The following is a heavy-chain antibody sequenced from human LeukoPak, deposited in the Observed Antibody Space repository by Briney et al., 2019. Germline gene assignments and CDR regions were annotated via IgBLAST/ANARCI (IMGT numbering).Heavy chain of an antibody. CDR2: IYYSGST. J-gene: IGHJ5*02. D-gene: IGHD4-17*01. Sequence: SQTLSLTCTVSGGSISSGGYYWSWIRQHPGKGLEWIGYIYYSGSTYYNPSLKSRVTISVDTSKNQFSLKLSSVTAADTAVYYCARSRRDYGDYVVGFDPWGQGTLVTVSS. V-gene: IGHV4-31*03. CDR3: ARSRRDYGDYVVGFDP. CDR1: GGSISSGGYY.